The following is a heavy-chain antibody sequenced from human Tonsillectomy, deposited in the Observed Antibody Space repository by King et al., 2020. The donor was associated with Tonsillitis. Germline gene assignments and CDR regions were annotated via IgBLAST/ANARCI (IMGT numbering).Heavy chain of an antibody. D-gene: IGHD3-10*01. Sequence: QLVQSGAEVKKPGESLKISCKGSGYSFAYYWIGWVRQMPGNGLEWMGIIFPGDSDTRYNPSFQGQVTISADKSIRTAYLQWGGLKASDTAMYYCARLSGGFGEFDWFDPWGQGTLVTVSS. V-gene: IGHV5-51*01. J-gene: IGHJ5*02. CDR3: ARLSGGFGEFDWFDP. CDR2: IFPGDSDT. CDR1: GYSFAYYW.